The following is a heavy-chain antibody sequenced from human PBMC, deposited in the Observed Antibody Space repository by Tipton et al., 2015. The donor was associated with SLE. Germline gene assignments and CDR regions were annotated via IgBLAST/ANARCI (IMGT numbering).Heavy chain of an antibody. V-gene: IGHV4-38-2*01. J-gene: IGHJ1*01. CDR3: VQVGGSSES. D-gene: IGHD3-10*01. CDR1: GYSISSDYY. CDR2: VDNSGHS. Sequence: TLSLTCAVSGYSISSDYYWGWIRQPPGKGLEWIGSVDNSGHSFYDASLKGRLTTSMDTSRNLFSLELTSVTAADTAVYYCVQVGGSSESWGQGTLVIVSS.